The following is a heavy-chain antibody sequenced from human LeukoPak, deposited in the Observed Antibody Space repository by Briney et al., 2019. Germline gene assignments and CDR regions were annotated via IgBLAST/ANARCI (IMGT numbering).Heavy chain of an antibody. CDR1: GFTFDDYA. J-gene: IGHJ4*02. CDR2: ISWDGGST. CDR3: AKGRTGVATIIDY. D-gene: IGHD5-12*01. V-gene: IGHV3-43D*03. Sequence: GGSLRLSCAASGFTFDDYAMHWVRQVPGKGLEWVSLISWDGGSTYYADSVKGRFTISRDNSKNSLNLQMNSLRAEDTALYYCAKGRTGVATIIDYWGQGTLVTVSS.